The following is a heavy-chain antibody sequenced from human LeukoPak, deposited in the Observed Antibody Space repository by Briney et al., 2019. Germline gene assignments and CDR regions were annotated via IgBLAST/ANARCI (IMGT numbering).Heavy chain of an antibody. CDR3: AKNDNYDFWSGYPFFDY. V-gene: IGHV3-48*01. Sequence: GGSLRLSCAASGFTFSSYSMNWVRQAPGKGLEWVSYISSSSSTIYYADSVKGRFTISRDNSKNTLYLQMNSLRAEDTAVYYCAKNDNYDFWSGYPFFDYWGQGTLVTVSS. CDR1: GFTFSSYS. D-gene: IGHD3-3*01. J-gene: IGHJ4*02. CDR2: ISSSSSTI.